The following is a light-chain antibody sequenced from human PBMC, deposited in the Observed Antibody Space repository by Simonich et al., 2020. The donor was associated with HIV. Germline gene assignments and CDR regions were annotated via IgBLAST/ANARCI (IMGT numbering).Light chain of an antibody. CDR2: EGS. Sequence: QSALTQPASVSGSPGQSLTISCTGTSSDVGSYNLVSWYQQHPGKAPKLMIYEGSKRPSGVSKRFSGSKSGNTASLTISGLQAEDEADYYCCSYAGSSTYVVFGGGTKLTVL. V-gene: IGLV2-23*01. CDR3: CSYAGSSTYVV. CDR1: SSDVGSYNL. J-gene: IGLJ2*01.